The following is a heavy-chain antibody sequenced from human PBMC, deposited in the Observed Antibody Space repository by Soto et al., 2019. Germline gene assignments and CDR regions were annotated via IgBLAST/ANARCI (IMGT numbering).Heavy chain of an antibody. V-gene: IGHV1-69*02. J-gene: IGHJ4*02. Sequence: SVKVSCKASGGTFSSYTISWVRQAPGQGLEWMGRIIPILGIANYAQKFQGRVTITADESTSTAYMELSSLRSEDTAVYYCASLSRGIAAAGTLDYWGQGTLVTVSS. CDR2: IIPILGIA. D-gene: IGHD6-13*01. CDR3: ASLSRGIAAAGTLDY. CDR1: GGTFSSYT.